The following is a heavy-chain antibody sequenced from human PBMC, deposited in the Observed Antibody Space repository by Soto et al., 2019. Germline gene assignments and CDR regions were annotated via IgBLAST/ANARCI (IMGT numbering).Heavy chain of an antibody. D-gene: IGHD2-8*02. J-gene: IGHJ4*02. CDR1: GGSFSGYY. V-gene: IGHV4-34*01. Sequence: SETLSLTCAVYGGSFSGYYWTWIRQPPGTGLEWIGEINHSGSTNYNPSLKSRVTISVDTSKNQFSLKLTSVTAADSAVYYCARDKITGLFDYWGQGTLVTVSS. CDR2: INHSGST. CDR3: ARDKITGLFDY.